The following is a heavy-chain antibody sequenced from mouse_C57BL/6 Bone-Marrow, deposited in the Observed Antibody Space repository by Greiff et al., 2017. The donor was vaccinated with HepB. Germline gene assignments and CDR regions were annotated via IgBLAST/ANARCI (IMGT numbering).Heavy chain of an antibody. CDR1: GYTFTSYW. CDR3: ARGGFTTVVAGAMDY. V-gene: IGHV1-61*01. CDR2: IYPSDSET. J-gene: IGHJ4*01. D-gene: IGHD1-1*01. Sequence: QVQLKQPGAELVRPGSSVKLSCKASGYTFTSYWMDWVKQRPGQGLEWIGNIYPSDSETHYNQKFKDKATLTVDKSSSTAYMQLSSLTSEDSAVYYCARGGFTTVVAGAMDYWGQGTSVTVSS.